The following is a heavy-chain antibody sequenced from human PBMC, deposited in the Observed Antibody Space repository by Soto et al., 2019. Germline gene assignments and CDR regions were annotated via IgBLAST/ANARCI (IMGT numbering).Heavy chain of an antibody. CDR1: GDSINSNHY. J-gene: IGHJ4*02. CDR2: TSPSGSA. D-gene: IGHD2-21*01. V-gene: IGHV4-4*02. Sequence: QVQLQESGPGLVKPSGTLSLTCTVSGDSINSNHYWSWVCQPPGKGLEWIGETSPSGSATYNPSLKSRVTISVDKSKNQFSLKVTSVTAADTAVYYCARDNYGAWYSFGHWGQGALVTVSS. CDR3: ARDNYGAWYSFGH.